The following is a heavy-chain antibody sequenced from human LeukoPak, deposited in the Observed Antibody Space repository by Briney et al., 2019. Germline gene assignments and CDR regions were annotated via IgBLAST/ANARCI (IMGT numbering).Heavy chain of an antibody. CDR3: ARGTTRAGSDY. CDR1: GGSFSGYY. Sequence: SETLSLTCAVYGGSFSGYYWSWIRQPPGKGLEWIGEINHSGSTNYNPSLKSRVTISVDTSKNQFSLKLSSVTAADTAVYYCARGTTRAGSDYWGQGTLVTASS. V-gene: IGHV4-34*01. J-gene: IGHJ4*02. D-gene: IGHD3-10*01. CDR2: INHSGST.